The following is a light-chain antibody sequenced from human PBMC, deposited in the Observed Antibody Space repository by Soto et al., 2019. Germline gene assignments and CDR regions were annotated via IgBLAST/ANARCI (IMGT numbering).Light chain of an antibody. CDR2: DVS. J-gene: IGLJ1*01. CDR1: SNDVGAYNY. Sequence: QSALTQPASVSGSPGQSMTISCTGTSNDVGAYNYDSWYQQYPGEAPKVIIYDVSHRPAGVSNRFSGSKSGNTASLTISGLQTQDEADYYCSSYTSATTYVFGTGTKVTVL. V-gene: IGLV2-14*01. CDR3: SSYTSATTYV.